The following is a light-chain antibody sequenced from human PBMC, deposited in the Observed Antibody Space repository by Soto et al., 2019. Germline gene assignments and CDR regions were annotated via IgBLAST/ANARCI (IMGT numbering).Light chain of an antibody. CDR1: QNVSNW. CDR3: QQYSKEST. CDR2: KAS. V-gene: IGKV1-5*03. J-gene: IGKJ2*01. Sequence: DVAMTQSPSTLPTSIGDRVTINCRASQNVSNWLAWYQQKPGKAPKLLIYKASRLESGVPSRFSASGSGTDFTLTIHSLQSDDFATYFCQQYSKESTFGQGTKLEIK.